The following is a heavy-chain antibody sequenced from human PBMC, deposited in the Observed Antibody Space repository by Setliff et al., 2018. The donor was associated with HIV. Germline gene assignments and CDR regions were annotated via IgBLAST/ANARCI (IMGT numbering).Heavy chain of an antibody. D-gene: IGHD6-13*01. CDR2: INHSGGT. CDR3: ARGSPSSSWYGEYAY. V-gene: IGHV4-34*01. J-gene: IGHJ4*02. CDR1: GGSFSGYY. Sequence: PSETLSLTCAVYGGSFSGYYWSWIRQPPGKGLEWIGEINHSGGTFYSPSLKSRVTISVDTSKNQFSLKLSSVTAADTAIYYCARGSPSSSWYGEYAYWGQGTLVTVSS.